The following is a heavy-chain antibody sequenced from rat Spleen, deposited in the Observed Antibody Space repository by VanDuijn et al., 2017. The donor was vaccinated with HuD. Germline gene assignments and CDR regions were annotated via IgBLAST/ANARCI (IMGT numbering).Heavy chain of an antibody. CDR1: GFTFSDSY. D-gene: IGHD1-2*01. CDR3: GKDMNYFSTYPFYLMGA. V-gene: IGHV5-27*01. Sequence: EVQLVESDGGLVQPGRSLKLSCAASGFTFSDSYMAWVRQAPTKGLEWVASISPSGGSTYYRDSVKGRFTISRDNAKSTLYLQMNSLRSEDTATYFCGKDMNYFSTYPFYLMGAWGQGTSVTVSS. J-gene: IGHJ4*01. CDR2: ISPSGGST.